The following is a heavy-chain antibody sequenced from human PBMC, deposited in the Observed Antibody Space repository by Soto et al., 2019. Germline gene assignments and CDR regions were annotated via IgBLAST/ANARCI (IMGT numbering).Heavy chain of an antibody. V-gene: IGHV1-46*01. CDR3: ARDGCLTATCAVGGNWFDP. CDR2: INPSGGRT. Sequence: QVQLVQSGAEVKKPGASVKVSCKASGYAFTTYFMHWVRQAPGQGLEWLGIINPSGGRTTYAQNIQGRLTMTRDTSTSTVYMELSSLRSEDTAVYYCARDGCLTATCAVGGNWFDPWGQRTPVTVSS. D-gene: IGHD2-21*02. CDR1: GYAFTTYF. J-gene: IGHJ5*02.